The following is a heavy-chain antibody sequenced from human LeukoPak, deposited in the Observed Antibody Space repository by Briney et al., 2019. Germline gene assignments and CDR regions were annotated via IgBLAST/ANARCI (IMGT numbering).Heavy chain of an antibody. Sequence: SESLSLTCAVYGGPFSGYYWSWIRQPPGKGLEWIGEINHSGSANYNPSLKSRVTISVDMSKNQFSLKLSSVTAADTAVYYCARARGDYYDSSGYYSAFDYWGQGTLVTVSS. CDR3: ARARGDYYDSSGYYSAFDY. CDR1: GGPFSGYY. D-gene: IGHD3-22*01. V-gene: IGHV4-34*01. J-gene: IGHJ4*02. CDR2: INHSGSA.